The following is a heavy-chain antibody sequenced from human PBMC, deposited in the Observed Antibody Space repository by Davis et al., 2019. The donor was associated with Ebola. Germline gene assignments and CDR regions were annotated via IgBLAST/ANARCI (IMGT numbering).Heavy chain of an antibody. J-gene: IGHJ4*02. V-gene: IGHV3-23*01. Sequence: PGGSLRLSCAASGFTFSSYAMSWVRQAPGKGLEWVSAISGSGGSTYYADSVKGRFTISRDNSKNTLYLQMNSLRAEDTAVYYCAKAGFGELLYLGEGSWADYWGQGTLVTVSS. D-gene: IGHD3-10*01. CDR1: GFTFSSYA. CDR3: AKAGFGELLYLGEGSWADY. CDR2: ISGSGGST.